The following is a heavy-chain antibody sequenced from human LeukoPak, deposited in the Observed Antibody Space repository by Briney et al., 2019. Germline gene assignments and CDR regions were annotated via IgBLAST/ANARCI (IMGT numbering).Heavy chain of an antibody. CDR3: ARAKPEQDAFDI. Sequence: GGSLRLSCAASGFTFSSYEMNWVRQAPGEGLEWVSYISSSGSTIYYADSVKGRFTISRDNAKNSLYPQMNSLRAEDTAVYYCARAKPEQDAFDIWGQGTMVTVSS. V-gene: IGHV3-48*03. J-gene: IGHJ3*02. CDR2: ISSSGSTI. D-gene: IGHD1/OR15-1a*01. CDR1: GFTFSSYE.